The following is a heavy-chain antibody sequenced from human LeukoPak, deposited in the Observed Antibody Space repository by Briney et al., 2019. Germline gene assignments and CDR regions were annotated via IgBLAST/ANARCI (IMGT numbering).Heavy chain of an antibody. V-gene: IGHV4-39*07. CDR3: ARDLGKRDKTYDDSSGYYII. J-gene: IGHJ4*02. CDR2: IYHSGST. Sequence: SETLSLTCTVSGGSIRGIDSYWGWIRQPPGKGLEWIGEIYHSGSTNYNPSLKSRVTISVDESKNQFSLKLSSVTAADTAVYYCARDLGKRDKTYDDSSGYYIIWGQGTLVTVSS. D-gene: IGHD3-22*01. CDR1: GGSIRGIDSY.